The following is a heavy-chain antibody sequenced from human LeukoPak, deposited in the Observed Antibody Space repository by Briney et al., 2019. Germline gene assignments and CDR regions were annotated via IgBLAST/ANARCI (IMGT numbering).Heavy chain of an antibody. CDR3: AREDDDWGPNTFDV. CDR2: INSGSSYM. CDR1: GFTFSSYA. V-gene: IGHV3-48*02. Sequence: GGSLRLSCAASGFTFSSYAMSWVRQAPGKGLEWVSYINSGSSYMYYPDSVKGRFTISRDNARNSLYLQMDSLRDEDTAVYYCAREDDDWGPNTFDVWGQGTVVAVSS. D-gene: IGHD7-27*01. J-gene: IGHJ3*01.